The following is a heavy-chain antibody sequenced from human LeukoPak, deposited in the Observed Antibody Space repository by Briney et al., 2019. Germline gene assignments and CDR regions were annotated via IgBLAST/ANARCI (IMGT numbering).Heavy chain of an antibody. Sequence: GAAVKVSCKGSGGTLSSHSISRVRQAPGHGLEWMGGIVPILSTANYAQKFQGRVTITADESTSTAYMELSSLRSEDTAVYYGARESGPTLNYYYGMDVWGQGTTVTVSS. D-gene: IGHD3-10*01. V-gene: IGHV1-69*13. CDR2: IVPILSTA. CDR3: ARESGPTLNYYYGMDV. CDR1: GGTLSSHS. J-gene: IGHJ6*02.